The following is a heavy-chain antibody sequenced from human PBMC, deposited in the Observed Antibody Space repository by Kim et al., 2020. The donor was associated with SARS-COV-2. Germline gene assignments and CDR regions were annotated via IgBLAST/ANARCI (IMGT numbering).Heavy chain of an antibody. J-gene: IGHJ4*02. V-gene: IGHV3-21*01. D-gene: IGHD6-19*01. Sequence: GGSLRLSCAASGFTFSSYSMNWVRQAPGKGLEWVSSISSSSSYIYYADSVKGRFTISRDNAKNSLYLQMNSLRAEDTAVYYCARVGRTTAVAGTFDYWGQGTLVTVSS. CDR3: ARVGRTTAVAGTFDY. CDR2: ISSSSSYI. CDR1: GFTFSSYS.